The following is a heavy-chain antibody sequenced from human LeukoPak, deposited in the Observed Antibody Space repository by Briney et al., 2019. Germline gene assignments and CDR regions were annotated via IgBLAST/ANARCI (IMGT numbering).Heavy chain of an antibody. D-gene: IGHD4-17*01. Sequence: GGSLRLSCAASGFTVSSDYMSWVRQAPGKGLEWVSVIYSGGSTYYADSVKGRFTISRDNSKNTLYLQMNSLRAEDTAVYYCARDLTVMRAFDIWGQGTMVTVSS. CDR1: GFTVSSDY. J-gene: IGHJ3*02. V-gene: IGHV3-66*01. CDR3: ARDLTVMRAFDI. CDR2: IYSGGST.